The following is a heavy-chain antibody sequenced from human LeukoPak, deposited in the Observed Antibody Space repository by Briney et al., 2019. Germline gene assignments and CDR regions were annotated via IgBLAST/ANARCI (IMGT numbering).Heavy chain of an antibody. CDR2: IKQDGSDK. CDR3: AREAGAAMRCYYYYYMDV. CDR1: GFTFSSYW. V-gene: IGHV3-7*01. Sequence: GGSLRLSCTASGFTFSSYWMSWVRQAPGKGLEWVANIKQDGSDKYYVDSVKGRFTISRDNAKNSLYLQMNSLSAEDTAVYYCAREAGAAMRCYYYYYMDVWGKGTTVTVSS. J-gene: IGHJ6*03. D-gene: IGHD2-2*01.